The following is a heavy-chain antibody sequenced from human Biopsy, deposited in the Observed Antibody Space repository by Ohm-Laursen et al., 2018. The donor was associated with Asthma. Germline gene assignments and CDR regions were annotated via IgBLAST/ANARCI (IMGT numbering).Heavy chain of an antibody. V-gene: IGHV3-7*02. CDR2: IKEDGSEK. D-gene: IGHD3-3*02. Sequence: GSLRLSCSASGFTFSTSWMTWVRQAPGKGLEWVANIKEDGSEKNYVDSVKGRFTISRDNAKNSLYLQMNSLRAEDTAVYYCARTFHFWSPYHAEHYQLWGQGTLVTVPS. J-gene: IGHJ1*01. CDR3: ARTFHFWSPYHAEHYQL. CDR1: GFTFSTSW.